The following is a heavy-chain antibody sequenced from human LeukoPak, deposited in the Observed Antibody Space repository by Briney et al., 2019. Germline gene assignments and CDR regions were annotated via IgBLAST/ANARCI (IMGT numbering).Heavy chain of an antibody. CDR2: INHSGST. CDR1: GGSFSGYY. CDR3: AKTRGTRRSYYYYGMDV. J-gene: IGHJ6*02. Sequence: PSETLSLTCAVYGGSFSGYYWSWIRQPPGKGLEWIGEINHSGSTNYNPSLKSRVTISVDTSKNQFSLKLSSATAADTAVYYCAKTRGTRRSYYYYGMDVWGQGTTVTVSS. V-gene: IGHV4-34*01. D-gene: IGHD2-15*01.